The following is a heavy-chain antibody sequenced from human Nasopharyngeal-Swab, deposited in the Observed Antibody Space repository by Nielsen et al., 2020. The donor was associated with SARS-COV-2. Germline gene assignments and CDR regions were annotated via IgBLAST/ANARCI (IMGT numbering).Heavy chain of an antibody. CDR2: MNPNSGNT. J-gene: IGHJ6*03. V-gene: IGHV1-8*01. CDR3: ARDRAVAATPYYYYYYMDV. Sequence: WVRQAPGQGLEWMGWMNPNSGNTGYAQKFQGRVTMTRNTSISTAYMELSSLRSEDTAVYYCARDRAVAATPYYYYYYMDVWGKGTTVTVS. D-gene: IGHD2-15*01.